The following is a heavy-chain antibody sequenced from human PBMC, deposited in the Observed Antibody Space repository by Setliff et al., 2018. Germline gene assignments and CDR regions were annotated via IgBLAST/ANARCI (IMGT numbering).Heavy chain of an antibody. D-gene: IGHD1-26*01. J-gene: IGHJ4*02. Sequence: SETLSLTCTVSGGSISSSSYYWSWIRQPPGKGLEWIGYIYYSGSTNYNPSLKSRVTISVDTSKNQFSLKLSSVTAADTAVYYCARGVGATCDYWGQGTLVTVSS. CDR3: ARGVGATCDY. CDR2: IYYSGST. CDR1: GGSISSSSYY. V-gene: IGHV4-61*01.